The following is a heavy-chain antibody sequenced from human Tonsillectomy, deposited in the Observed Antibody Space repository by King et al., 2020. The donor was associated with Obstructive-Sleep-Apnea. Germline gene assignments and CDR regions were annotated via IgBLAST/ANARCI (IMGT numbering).Heavy chain of an antibody. D-gene: IGHD3-9*01. J-gene: IGHJ4*02. V-gene: IGHV3-23*04. CDR3: AKDSFYDVLTGYSDY. Sequence: VQLVESGGGLVQPGGSLRLSCDATGFTFSSYAMTWVRQAPGKGLEWVSGISGSGFSTYYADSVKGRFTISRDNSKNTLFLQMNSLRPEDTAVYYCAKDSFYDVLTGYSDYWGQGTLVTVSS. CDR1: GFTFSSYA. CDR2: ISGSGFST.